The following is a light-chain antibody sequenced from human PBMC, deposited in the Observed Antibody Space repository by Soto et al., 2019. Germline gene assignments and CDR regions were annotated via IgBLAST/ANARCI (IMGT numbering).Light chain of an antibody. CDR1: QTMSSW. J-gene: IGKJ1*01. Sequence: DLQMTHSPTTLSASVGARVTITCRASQTMSSWLALYQQKPGKAPKRLIYKASTLKSGVPSRFSGSGSGTAFTLAISSLQPDDFATYYCQHYNSYSEVFGQWTKLDI. CDR2: KAS. CDR3: QHYNSYSEV. V-gene: IGKV1-5*03.